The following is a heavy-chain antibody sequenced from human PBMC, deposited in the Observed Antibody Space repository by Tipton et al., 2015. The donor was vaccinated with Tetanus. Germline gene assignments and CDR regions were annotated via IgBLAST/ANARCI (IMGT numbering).Heavy chain of an antibody. CDR2: INHSGST. J-gene: IGHJ5*01. Sequence: TLSLTCAVYGGSFSGYYWSWIRQPPGKGLEWIGEINHSGSTNYNPSLKSRVTISVDTSKNQISLKLSSVTAADTAVYYCARDPSRKNWFDPWGQGTLVPVSS. V-gene: IGHV4-34*01. CDR3: ARDPSRKNWFDP. D-gene: IGHD1-14*01. CDR1: GGSFSGYY.